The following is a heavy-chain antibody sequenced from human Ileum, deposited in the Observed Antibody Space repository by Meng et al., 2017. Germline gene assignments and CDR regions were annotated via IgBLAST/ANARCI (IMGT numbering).Heavy chain of an antibody. J-gene: IGHJ4*02. V-gene: IGHV3-15*04. Sequence: EVRQGEAGGGFVGAGGSLRLSWAAYGFTFSDDWMSWVRQAPGKGLEWVGCIATKTNGEATQYAGPVRGRFTISRDDSKTTLYLQMNSLKTDDTAVYYCTILNRGRFDYWGRGALVTVSS. D-gene: IGHD2/OR15-2a*01. CDR1: GFTFSDDW. CDR2: IATKTNGEAT. CDR3: TILNRGRFDY.